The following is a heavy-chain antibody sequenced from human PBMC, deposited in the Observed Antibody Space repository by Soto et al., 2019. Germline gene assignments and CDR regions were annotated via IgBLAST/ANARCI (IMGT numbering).Heavy chain of an antibody. V-gene: IGHV3-23*01. J-gene: IGHJ4*01. CDR2: IYGNGRTT. CDR1: GFTFDTYT. CDR3: AKDRHPDGLWPFDH. Sequence: EVQLMESGGALVQPGGSLRLSCAASGFTFDTYTMTWVRQAPGKGLEWVPSIYGNGRTTFYADSVRGRFTISKDFSRATLYLQMNGLRVEDTATYYCAKDRHPDGLWPFDHWGRGTLVTVSS. D-gene: IGHD2-8*01.